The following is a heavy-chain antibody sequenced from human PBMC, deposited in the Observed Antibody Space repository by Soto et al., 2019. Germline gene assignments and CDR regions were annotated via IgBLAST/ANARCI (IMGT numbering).Heavy chain of an antibody. CDR1: GFTFSSYW. J-gene: IGHJ4*02. CDR2: IKQDGSEQ. D-gene: IGHD6-19*01. V-gene: IGHV3-7*03. CDR3: ARDRAVAGTLFDY. Sequence: EVQLVESGGGLVQPGGSLRLSCAASGFTFSSYWMSWVRQAPGKGLEWVANIKQDGSEQYYVDSVKGRFTISRDNAKNSLYLQMNSLRAEDTAVYYCARDRAVAGTLFDYWGQGTLVTVSS.